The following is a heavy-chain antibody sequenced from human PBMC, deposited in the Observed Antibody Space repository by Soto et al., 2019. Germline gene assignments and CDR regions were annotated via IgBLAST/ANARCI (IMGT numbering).Heavy chain of an antibody. J-gene: IGHJ4*02. CDR2: ISNDGSNK. CDR3: AKEWVYDSSGWSFDY. D-gene: IGHD3-22*01. Sequence: TGGFLRLSCAASGVTFSSCGMHWVRQAPGKGLEWVAVISNDGSNKYYADSVKGRFTISRDNSKNTLYLQMNSLRAEDTAVYYCAKEWVYDSSGWSFDYWGQGTLVTVSS. V-gene: IGHV3-30*18. CDR1: GVTFSSCG.